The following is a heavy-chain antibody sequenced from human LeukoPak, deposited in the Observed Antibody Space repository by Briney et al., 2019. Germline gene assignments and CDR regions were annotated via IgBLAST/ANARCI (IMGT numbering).Heavy chain of an antibody. CDR2: ISHDGSHK. CDR1: GFTFSSYA. D-gene: IGHD3-3*02. CDR3: ARDIAFDGTRPPDY. J-gene: IGHJ4*02. Sequence: GGSLRLSCAASGFTFSSYAMHWVRQAPGKGLEWVAVISHDGSHKYYAASVEGRFTISRDNPKNTLFLQMNSLRPEDTAVYYCARDIAFDGTRPPDYWGQGTLVTVSS. V-gene: IGHV3-30*04.